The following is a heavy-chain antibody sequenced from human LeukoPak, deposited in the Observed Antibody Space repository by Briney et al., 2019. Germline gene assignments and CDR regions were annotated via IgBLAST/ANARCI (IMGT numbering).Heavy chain of an antibody. D-gene: IGHD4-17*01. CDR1: GYTFTSYW. J-gene: IGHJ4*02. V-gene: IGHV5-51*01. CDR3: ARRGSTVPFDY. CDR2: IYPGDSDT. Sequence: HGESLQISCKGSGYTFTSYWIAWVRQMPGKGLEWMGIIYPGDSDTRYSPSFQGQVTISADKSISTAYLQWSSLKASDTAMYCCARRGSTVPFDYWGQGTLVTVSS.